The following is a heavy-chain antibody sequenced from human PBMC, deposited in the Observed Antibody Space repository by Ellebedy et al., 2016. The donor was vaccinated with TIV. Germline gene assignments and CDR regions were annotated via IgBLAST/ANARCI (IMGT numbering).Heavy chain of an antibody. D-gene: IGHD2-15*01. J-gene: IGHJ4*02. V-gene: IGHV3-21*01. CDR1: GFSFSDYT. CDR3: ARDTLYCSGGICYSIPFDY. Sequence: GGSLRLSCAASGFSFSDYTMNWVRQAPGKGLEWVSSISGSAEYIYYADSVKGRFTISRDNAKNSLYLQMNSLRAEDTAVYYCARDTLYCSGGICYSIPFDYWGQGTLVTVSS. CDR2: ISGSAEYI.